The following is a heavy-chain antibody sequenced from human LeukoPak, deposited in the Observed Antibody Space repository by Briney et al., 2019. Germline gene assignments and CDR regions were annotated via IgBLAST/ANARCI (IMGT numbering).Heavy chain of an antibody. CDR3: ARDQFLDS. CDR1: GCRFSDYY. D-gene: IGHD2-21*01. Sequence: GGSLRLSCAASGCRFSDYYMSWIRQAPGKGLEWVSSISRGGNSKYSADSVKGRFTISRDNAKNSLDLQMDSLRPEDTAVYYCARDQFLDSWGQGTLVTVSS. J-gene: IGHJ4*02. V-gene: IGHV3-11*01. CDR2: ISRGGNSK.